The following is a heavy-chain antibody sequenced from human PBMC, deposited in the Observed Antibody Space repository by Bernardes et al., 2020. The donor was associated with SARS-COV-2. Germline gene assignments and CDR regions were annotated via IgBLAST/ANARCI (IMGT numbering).Heavy chain of an antibody. V-gene: IGHV3-13*01. D-gene: IGHD6-25*01. CDR1: GFTFSSYD. CDR2: IGTAGDT. CDR3: AARIGVVAAYAMDV. Sequence: GGSLRLSCAASGFTFSSYDMHWVRQATGKGLEWVSAIGTAGDTYYPGSVKGRFTISRENAKNSLYLQMNSLRAEDTAVYYCAARIGVVAAYAMDVWGQGTTVAVSS. J-gene: IGHJ6*02.